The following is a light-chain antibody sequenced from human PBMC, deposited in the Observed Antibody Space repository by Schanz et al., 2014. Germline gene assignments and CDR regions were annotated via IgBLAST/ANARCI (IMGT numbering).Light chain of an antibody. Sequence: EIVLTQSPATLSLSPGERATLSCRASQNVASYLAWYQQRPGRAPRLLIYGASTRATGIPANFSGSGSGTDFTLTISSLQSEDFAVYYCHQYNNWPRTFGQGTKVEVK. CDR2: GAS. J-gene: IGKJ1*01. CDR1: QNVASY. V-gene: IGKV3-15*01. CDR3: HQYNNWPRT.